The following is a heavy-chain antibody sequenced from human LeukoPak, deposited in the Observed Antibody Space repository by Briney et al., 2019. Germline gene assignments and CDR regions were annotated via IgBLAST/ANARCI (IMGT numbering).Heavy chain of an antibody. Sequence: ASVKVSCKASGYTFTSYGISWVRQAPGQGLEWMGWISAYNGNTNYAQKLQGRVTMTTDTSTSTAYMELRSLRSDDTAVYYCARDRGFLEWSNWFDPWSQGTLVTVSS. CDR2: ISAYNGNT. J-gene: IGHJ5*02. V-gene: IGHV1-18*01. CDR3: ARDRGFLEWSNWFDP. D-gene: IGHD3-3*01. CDR1: GYTFTSYG.